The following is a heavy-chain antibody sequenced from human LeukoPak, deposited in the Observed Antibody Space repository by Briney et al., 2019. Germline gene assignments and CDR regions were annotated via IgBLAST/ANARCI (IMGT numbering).Heavy chain of an antibody. V-gene: IGHV3-30*04. CDR1: GFTFSTYA. J-gene: IGHJ3*02. CDR3: AREITHSI. CDR2: ISYDASKK. Sequence: PGGSLRLSCEASGFTFSTYAMHWVRQAPGKGLEWVAVISYDASKKYYADSVRGRFTISRDNSKNTLYLQVTSLRAEDTAVYYCAREITHSIWGQGTMVTVSS. D-gene: IGHD2-21*01.